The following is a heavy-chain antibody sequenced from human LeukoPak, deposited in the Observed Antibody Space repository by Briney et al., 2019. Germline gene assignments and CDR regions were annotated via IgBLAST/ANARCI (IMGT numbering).Heavy chain of an antibody. CDR1: GDSIHSVYYF. CDR3: ARHRKSARNYLYYYMDV. V-gene: IGHV4-39*01. D-gene: IGHD6-6*01. Sequence: SETLSLTCTVSGDSIHSVYYFWGWIRQPPGKGLEWIGSVYFDGDTSYSPSLKSRVIISVDTSKNQFSLNLTSVTAADTALYYCARHRKSARNYLYYYMDVWGKGTTVTVSS. J-gene: IGHJ6*03. CDR2: VYFDGDT.